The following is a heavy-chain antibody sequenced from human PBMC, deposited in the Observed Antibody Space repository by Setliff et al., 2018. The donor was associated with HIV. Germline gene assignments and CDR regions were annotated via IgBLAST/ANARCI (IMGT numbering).Heavy chain of an antibody. V-gene: IGHV4-34*01. Sequence: SETLSLTCAVYGGSFSSYYWIWIRQPPGKGLEWIGEINHSGSTAYNPSLKSRVTISVDTSKNQFSLKLNSVTAADTAVYYCARVRLRVPPSIFDYWGQGALVTVSS. CDR3: ARVRLRVPPSIFDY. CDR2: INHSGST. CDR1: GGSFSSYY. D-gene: IGHD2-2*01. J-gene: IGHJ4*02.